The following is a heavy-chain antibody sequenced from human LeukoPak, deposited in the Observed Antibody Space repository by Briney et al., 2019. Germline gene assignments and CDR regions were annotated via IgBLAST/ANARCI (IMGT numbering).Heavy chain of an antibody. V-gene: IGHV4-31*03. CDR3: ARGSTGDKSNN. D-gene: IGHD7-27*01. CDR1: GGSITSGGYC. J-gene: IGHJ4*02. CDR2: IYYSGTT. Sequence: SETLSLTCTVSGGSITSGGYCWSWVRQLPRKGLEWIGYIYYSGTTSYNPSLKSRLTISLDTSENQFSLKLSSVTAADTAVYYCARGSTGDKSNNWGQGTLVTVSS.